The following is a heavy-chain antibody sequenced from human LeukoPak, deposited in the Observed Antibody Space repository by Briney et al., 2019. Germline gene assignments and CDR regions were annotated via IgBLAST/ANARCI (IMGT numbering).Heavy chain of an antibody. CDR3: ARRGGSGRSFDY. V-gene: IGHV4-39*01. CDR2: IYSSGST. Sequence: SETLSLTCTVSGGSISSSSYYWGWIRQPPGKGLEWIGSIYSSGSTYYSPSLKSRVTISVDTSKNQFSLNLSSVPASDTAVYYCARRGGSGRSFDYWGQGILFTVSS. CDR1: GGSISSSSYY. J-gene: IGHJ4*02. D-gene: IGHD3-10*01.